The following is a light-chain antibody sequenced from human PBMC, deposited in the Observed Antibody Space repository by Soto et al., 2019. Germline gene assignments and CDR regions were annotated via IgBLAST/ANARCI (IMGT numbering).Light chain of an antibody. J-gene: IGLJ1*01. V-gene: IGLV1-40*01. CDR1: SSNIGAGYD. CDR2: DNN. CDR3: QSYDSSLNYV. Sequence: QSVLTQPPSLSGAPGQRVTISCTGSSSNIGAGYDVHWYQQLPGTAPMLLIYDNNNRPSGVPDRFSGSKSGTSASLAIAGLQAEDEADYYCQSYDSSLNYVFGAGTKVTVL.